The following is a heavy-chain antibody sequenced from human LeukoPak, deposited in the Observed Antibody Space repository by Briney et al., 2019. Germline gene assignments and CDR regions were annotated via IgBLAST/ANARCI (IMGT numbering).Heavy chain of an antibody. CDR1: GFTFSSYG. J-gene: IGHJ4*02. D-gene: IGHD2-2*01. CDR2: IRYDGSNK. CDR3: AKDRRIVVVPVRRPYYFDY. Sequence: GGSLRLSCAASGFTFSSYGMDWVRQAPGKRLEWVAFIRYDGSNKYYADSVKGRFTISRDNSKNTLYLQMNSLRAEDTAVYYCAKDRRIVVVPVRRPYYFDYWGQGTLVTVSS. V-gene: IGHV3-30*02.